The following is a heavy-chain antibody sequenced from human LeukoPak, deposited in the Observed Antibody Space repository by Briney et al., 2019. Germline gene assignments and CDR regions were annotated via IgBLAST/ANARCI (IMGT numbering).Heavy chain of an antibody. D-gene: IGHD2-2*01. J-gene: IGHJ4*02. CDR1: GYTFTGYY. V-gene: IGHV1-69*13. Sequence: SVKVSCKASGYTFTGYYMHWVRQAPGQGLEWMGGIIPIFGTANYAQKFQGRVTITADESTSTAYMELSSLRSEDTAVYYCARGCGSTSCSYYFDYWGQGTLVTVSS. CDR2: IIPIFGTA. CDR3: ARGCGSTSCSYYFDY.